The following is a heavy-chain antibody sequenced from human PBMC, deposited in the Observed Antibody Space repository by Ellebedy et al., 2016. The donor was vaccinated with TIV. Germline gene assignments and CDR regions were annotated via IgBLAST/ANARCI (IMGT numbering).Heavy chain of an antibody. CDR3: ARASAGLDY. J-gene: IGHJ4*02. CDR2: IGSAGDT. CDR1: GFTFSSHD. D-gene: IGHD6-13*01. Sequence: PGGSLRLSCAASGFTFSSHDMHWVRQGTGKGLEWVSAIGSAGDTCYSGYVKGRFTISRENGKNSVYLQMNSLIAEDTAVYYCARASAGLDYWGKGTLVTVSS. V-gene: IGHV3-13*01.